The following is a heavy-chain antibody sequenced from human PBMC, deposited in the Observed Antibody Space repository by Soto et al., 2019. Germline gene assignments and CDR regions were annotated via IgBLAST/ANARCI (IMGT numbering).Heavy chain of an antibody. D-gene: IGHD1-1*01. CDR3: ARDPPISGTLRGAPLMAV. CDR1: DDTFFSYG. CDR2: ISAYNGNT. Sequence: VASVKVSCKASDDTFFSYGFSWLRQAPGQGLEWMGWISAYNGNTNYSQKFQDRVTMTTDTSTRTAYMEVRSLRSDDTAVYYCARDPPISGTLRGAPLMAVWGQGTTVTVSS. V-gene: IGHV1-18*01. J-gene: IGHJ6*02.